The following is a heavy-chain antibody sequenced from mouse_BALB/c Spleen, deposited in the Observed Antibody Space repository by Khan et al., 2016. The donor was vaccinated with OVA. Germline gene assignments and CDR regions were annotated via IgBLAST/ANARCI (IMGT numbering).Heavy chain of an antibody. Sequence: VQLKQSGPGLVAPSQSLSITCTVYGYSLTRYGVHWVRQPPGKGLEWLGLIWAGGSTNYNWALMSRLSISIDNSKSLVFLIMNRLQTDDTALYYGARSKYLARYWGQGTTLTVSS. CDR3: ARSKYLARY. J-gene: IGHJ2*01. D-gene: IGHD3-3*01. V-gene: IGHV2-9*02. CDR1: GYSLTRYG. CDR2: IWAGGST.